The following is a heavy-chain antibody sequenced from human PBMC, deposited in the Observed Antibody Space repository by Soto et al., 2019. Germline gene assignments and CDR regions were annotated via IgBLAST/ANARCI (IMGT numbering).Heavy chain of an antibody. CDR1: GGSISSGGYY. CDR3: ARESLWFGDRWFDP. V-gene: IGHV4-31*03. CDR2: IYYSGST. Sequence: SETLSLTCTVSGGSISSGGYYWSWIRQHPGKCLEWIGYIYYSGSTYYNPSLKSRVTISVDTSKNQFSLKLSSVTAADTAVYYCARESLWFGDRWFDPWGQGTLVTVSS. J-gene: IGHJ5*02. D-gene: IGHD3-10*01.